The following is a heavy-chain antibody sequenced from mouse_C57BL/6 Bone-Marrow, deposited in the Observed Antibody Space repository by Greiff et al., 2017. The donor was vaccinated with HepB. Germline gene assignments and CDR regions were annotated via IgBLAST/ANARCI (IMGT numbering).Heavy chain of an antibody. Sequence: VQLQQSGAELVRPGASVKLSCTASGFNIKDDYMHWVKQRPEQGLEWIGWIDPENGDTEYASKFQGKATITADTSSNSAYLHLSSLTSEDTAVYYCTTDLFDYWGQGTTLTVSS. CDR2: IDPENGDT. J-gene: IGHJ2*01. V-gene: IGHV14-4*01. CDR1: GFNIKDDY. CDR3: TTDLFDY.